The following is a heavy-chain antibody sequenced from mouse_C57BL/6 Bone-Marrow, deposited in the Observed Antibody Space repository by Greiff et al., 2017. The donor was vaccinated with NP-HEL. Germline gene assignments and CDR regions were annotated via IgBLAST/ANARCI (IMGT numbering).Heavy chain of an antibody. D-gene: IGHD1-1*01. V-gene: IGHV1-81*01. CDR1: GYTFTSYG. CDR2: IYPRSGNT. Sequence: LVESGAELARPGASVKLSCKASGYTFTSYGISWVKQRTGQGLEWIGEIYPRSGNTYYNEKFKGKATLTADKSSSTAYMELRSLTSEDSAVYFCANYYGSSYAMDYWGQGTSVTVSS. J-gene: IGHJ4*01. CDR3: ANYYGSSYAMDY.